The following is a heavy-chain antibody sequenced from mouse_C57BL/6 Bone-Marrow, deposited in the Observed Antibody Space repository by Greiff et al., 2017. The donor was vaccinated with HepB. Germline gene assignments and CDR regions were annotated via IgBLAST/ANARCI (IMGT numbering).Heavy chain of an antibody. CDR1: GYTFTSYW. CDR3: AEAWFAY. Sequence: QVQLQQPGAELVRPGTSVKLSCKASGYTFTSYWMHWVKQRPGQGLEWIGVIDPSDSYTNYNQKFKGKATLTVDTSSSTAYMQLSSLTSEDSAVYYCAEAWFAYWGQGTLVTVSA. CDR2: IDPSDSYT. V-gene: IGHV1-59*01. J-gene: IGHJ3*01.